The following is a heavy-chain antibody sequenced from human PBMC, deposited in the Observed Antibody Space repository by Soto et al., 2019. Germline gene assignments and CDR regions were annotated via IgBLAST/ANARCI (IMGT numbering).Heavy chain of an antibody. CDR2: ISYDGSNK. CDR1: GFTFSSYG. D-gene: IGHD1-26*01. Sequence: LRLSCAASGFTFSSYGMHWVRQAPGKGLEWVAVISYDGSNKYYADSVKGRFTISRDNSKNTLYLQMNSLRAEDTAVYYCAKSGSIFFGGSDYWGQGTLVTVSS. J-gene: IGHJ4*02. V-gene: IGHV3-30*18. CDR3: AKSGSIFFGGSDY.